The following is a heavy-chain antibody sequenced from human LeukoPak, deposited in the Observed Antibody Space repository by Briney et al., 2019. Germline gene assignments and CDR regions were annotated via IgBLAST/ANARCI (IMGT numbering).Heavy chain of an antibody. J-gene: IGHJ4*02. CDR3: ARSRGWELLGFDY. CDR1: GGSISSDNYS. Sequence: SETLSLTCTVSGGSISSDNYSWGWIRQPPGKGLEWIGSLFYSGNTYYNPSLKSRVSISVDTSKNQFSLKLSSVTAADTAVYYCARSRGWELLGFDYWGQGTLVTVSS. CDR2: LFYSGNT. D-gene: IGHD1-26*01. V-gene: IGHV4-39*07.